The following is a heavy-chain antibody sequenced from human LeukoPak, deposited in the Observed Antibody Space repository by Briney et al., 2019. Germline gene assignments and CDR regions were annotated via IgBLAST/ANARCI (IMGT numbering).Heavy chain of an antibody. CDR2: ISTDGSST. Sequence: GGSLRLSCAASGFTFSSYWMHWVRQAPGKGLVWVSRISTDGSSTTYADSVKGRFTISRDNAKNTLYLQMNSLRPEDTAVYYCVRGIVVVTAIPGYWGQGTLVTVSS. CDR3: VRGIVVVTAIPGY. D-gene: IGHD2-21*02. CDR1: GFTFSSYW. J-gene: IGHJ4*02. V-gene: IGHV3-74*01.